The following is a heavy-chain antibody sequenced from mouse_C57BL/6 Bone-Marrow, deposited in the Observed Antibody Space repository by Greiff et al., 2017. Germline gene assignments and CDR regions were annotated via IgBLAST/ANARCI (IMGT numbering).Heavy chain of an antibody. J-gene: IGHJ3*01. Sequence: QVQLQQPGAELVRPGTSVKLSCKASGYTFTSYWMHWVKQRPGQGLEWIGVIDPSDSYTNYNQKFKGKATLTVDTSSSTAYMQLSSLTSEDSAVYYGARGYYSKPCAYWGQGTLVTVSA. CDR2: IDPSDSYT. V-gene: IGHV1-59*01. CDR1: GYTFTSYW. D-gene: IGHD2-5*01. CDR3: ARGYYSKPCAY.